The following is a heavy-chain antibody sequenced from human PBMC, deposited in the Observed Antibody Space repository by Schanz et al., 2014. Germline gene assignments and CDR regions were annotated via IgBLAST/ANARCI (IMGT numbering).Heavy chain of an antibody. Sequence: EVRLVESGGGLVKPGGSLRLSCAASGFTFSSYSMSWVRQAPGKGLGWVSFISSSSDYINYADSVKGRFTISRDDAKNSLYLQMNSLRAEDTAVYYCARGYSSSMDVWGQGTTVTVSS. J-gene: IGHJ6*02. CDR1: GFTFSSYS. CDR3: ARGYSSSMDV. CDR2: ISSSSDYI. V-gene: IGHV3-21*02. D-gene: IGHD6-6*01.